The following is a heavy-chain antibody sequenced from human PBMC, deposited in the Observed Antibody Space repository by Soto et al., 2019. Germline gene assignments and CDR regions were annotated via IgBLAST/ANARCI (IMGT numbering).Heavy chain of an antibody. V-gene: IGHV3-23*01. CDR2: ISDTGGDS. CDR1: GFTFINYA. CDR3: VRDLYRSATMPCLDH. J-gene: IGHJ4*02. Sequence: GGSLRLSCEASGFTFINYAMSWVRQAPGKGLEWVASISDTGGDSYYADSMDGRFTISRDNSKNTLYLQINSLRAEDTAVYYCVRDLYRSATMPCLDHWGQGTLVTVSS. D-gene: IGHD1-1*01.